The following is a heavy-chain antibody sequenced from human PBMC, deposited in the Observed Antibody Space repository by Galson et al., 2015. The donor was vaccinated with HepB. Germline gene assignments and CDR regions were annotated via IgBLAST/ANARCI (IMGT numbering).Heavy chain of an antibody. CDR3: AREDGTVTTVDY. Sequence: SLRLSCAASGFTFNTYSMIWVRQAPGKGLEWISYISSSSSIRYHADSVQGRFTISRDNAKNSLYLQMSSLRDDDTAVYYCAREDGTVTTVDYWGQGTLVTVSS. J-gene: IGHJ4*02. V-gene: IGHV3-48*02. CDR2: ISSSSSIR. D-gene: IGHD4-17*01. CDR1: GFTFNTYS.